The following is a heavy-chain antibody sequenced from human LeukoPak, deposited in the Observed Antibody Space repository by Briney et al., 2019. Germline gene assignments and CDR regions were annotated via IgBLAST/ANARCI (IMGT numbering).Heavy chain of an antibody. D-gene: IGHD3-22*01. J-gene: IGHJ4*02. Sequence: SGTLSLTCTVSGVSISSSRHYWGWIRQPPGKGLEWIGNILYSGSTNYNPSLKSRVTISVDTSKNQFSLKLSSVTAADTAEYYCVRRVAGSGYRDYWGQGTLVTVSS. CDR1: GVSISSSRHY. V-gene: IGHV4-39*01. CDR2: ILYSGST. CDR3: VRRVAGSGYRDY.